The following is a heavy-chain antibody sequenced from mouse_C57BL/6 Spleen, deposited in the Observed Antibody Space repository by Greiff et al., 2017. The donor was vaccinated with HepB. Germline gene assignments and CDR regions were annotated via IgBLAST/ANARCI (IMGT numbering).Heavy chain of an antibody. Sequence: EVQVVESGGDLVKPGGSLKLSCAASGFTFSSYGMSWVRQTPDKRLEWVATISSGGSYTYYPDSVKGRFTISRDNAKNTLYLQMSSLKSEDTAMYYCARHKNWDGYFDDWGQGTTLTVSS. J-gene: IGHJ2*01. CDR2: ISSGGSYT. V-gene: IGHV5-6*01. D-gene: IGHD4-1*01. CDR3: ARHKNWDGYFDD. CDR1: GFTFSSYG.